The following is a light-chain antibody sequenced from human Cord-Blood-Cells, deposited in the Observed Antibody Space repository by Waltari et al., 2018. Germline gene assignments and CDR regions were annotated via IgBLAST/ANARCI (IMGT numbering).Light chain of an antibody. CDR2: GAS. CDR1: QCVSTSY. CDR3: QQYGSSPYS. V-gene: IGKV3-20*01. J-gene: IGKJ2*03. Sequence: TEAIGTMSLSPAERATPSCRASQCVSTSYLARYPQKPGQAPRLLIYGASNRATGIPDRFSGSGSGTDFTLTISRLEPEDVAVYYWQQYGSSPYSLGQGTKLEIK.